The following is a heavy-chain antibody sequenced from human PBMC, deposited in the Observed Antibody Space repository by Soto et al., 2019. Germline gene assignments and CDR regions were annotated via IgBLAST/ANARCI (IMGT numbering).Heavy chain of an antibody. CDR3: AREKVGSSSWAYYYYGMDV. J-gene: IGHJ6*02. CDR2: IYYSGST. V-gene: IGHV4-30-4*01. D-gene: IGHD6-13*01. CDR1: GGSISSGDYY. Sequence: SETLSLTCTVSGGSISSGDYYWSWIRQPPGKGLEWIGYIYYSGSTYYNPSLKSRVTISVDTSKNQFSLKLSSVTAADTAVYYCAREKVGSSSWAYYYYGMDVWGQGTTVTVSS.